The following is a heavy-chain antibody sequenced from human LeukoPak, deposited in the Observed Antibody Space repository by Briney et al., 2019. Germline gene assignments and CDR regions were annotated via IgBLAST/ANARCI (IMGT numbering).Heavy chain of an antibody. J-gene: IGHJ5*02. D-gene: IGHD3-22*01. CDR3: ARDNRITMIVGGDNWFDP. CDR2: IIPIFGTA. CDR1: GGTFSSYA. Sequence: SVKVSCKASGGTFSSYAISWVRQAPGQGLEWMGGIIPIFGTANYAQKFQGRVTITADESTSTAYMELSSLRSEDTAVYYCARDNRITMIVGGDNWFDPWGQGTLVTVSS. V-gene: IGHV1-69*13.